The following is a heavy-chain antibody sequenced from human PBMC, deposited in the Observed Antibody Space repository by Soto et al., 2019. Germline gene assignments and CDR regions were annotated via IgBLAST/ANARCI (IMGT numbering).Heavy chain of an antibody. CDR1: GFIFGHYA. Sequence: LRLSCAGSGFIFGHYAMTWVRQAPGKGLEWISAISGRGDSTYYADAVKGRFTISRDNSKNTLYLQMNSLRFDDTAVYYCAKALDGIDDYFYAMGVWGQGATVTVSS. CDR3: AKALDGIDDYFYAMGV. D-gene: IGHD1-1*01. CDR2: ISGRGDST. J-gene: IGHJ6*02. V-gene: IGHV3-23*01.